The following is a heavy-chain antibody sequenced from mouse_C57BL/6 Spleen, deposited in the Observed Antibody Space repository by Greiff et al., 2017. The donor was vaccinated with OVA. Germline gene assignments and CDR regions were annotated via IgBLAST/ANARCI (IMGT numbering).Heavy chain of an antibody. CDR2: IHPNSGST. CDR3: ARAAYSPWFAY. CDR1: GYTFTSYW. D-gene: IGHD2-12*01. J-gene: IGHJ3*01. V-gene: IGHV1-64*01. Sequence: VKLQQPGAELVKPGASVKLSCKASGYTFTSYWMHWVKQRPGQGLEWIGMIHPNSGSTNYNEKFKSKATLTVDKSSSTAYMQLSSLTSEDSAVYYCARAAYSPWFAYWGQGTLVTVSA.